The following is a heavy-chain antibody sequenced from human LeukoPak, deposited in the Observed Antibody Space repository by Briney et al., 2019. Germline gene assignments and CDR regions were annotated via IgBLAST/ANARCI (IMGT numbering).Heavy chain of an antibody. CDR1: GLTFSSYG. D-gene: IGHD3-10*01. CDR2: ISGSGGST. V-gene: IGHV3-23*01. J-gene: IGHJ5*02. Sequence: GGSLRLSCAASGLTFSSYGMSWVRQAPGKVLEWVSAISGSGGSTYYADSVKGRFTISRDNSKNTLYLQMNSLRAEDTAVYYCAKDREGVRGVPPFDPWGQGTLVTVSS. CDR3: AKDREGVRGVPPFDP.